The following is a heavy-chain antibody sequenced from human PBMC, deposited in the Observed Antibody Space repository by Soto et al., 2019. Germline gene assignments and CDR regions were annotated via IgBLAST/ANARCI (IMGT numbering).Heavy chain of an antibody. CDR2: IIPIFGTA. CDR1: GGTFSSYA. V-gene: IGHV1-69*13. Sequence: SVKVSCKASGGTFSSYAISWVRQAPGQGLEWMGGIIPIFGTANYAQKFQGRVTITADESTSTAYMELSSLRSEDTAVYYCARGSCSSTSCHSAFDPWGQGTLVTVSS. CDR3: ARGSCSSTSCHSAFDP. J-gene: IGHJ5*02. D-gene: IGHD2-2*01.